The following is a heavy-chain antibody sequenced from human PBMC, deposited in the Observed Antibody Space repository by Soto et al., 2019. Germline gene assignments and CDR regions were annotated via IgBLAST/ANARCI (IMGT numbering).Heavy chain of an antibody. Sequence: QAQLVQSGAEVKKPVSSVKVSCKASGGTFNRETFSWVRQAPGQGLQWMGRIIPVLDLADHAQKFQGRVTITADTSTTTVYLDLSGLGSDDTAVYYCARGGKLGGDLDVWGKGTPVIVSS. CDR1: GGTFNRET. J-gene: IGHJ6*04. CDR3: ARGGKLGGDLDV. CDR2: IIPVLDLA. V-gene: IGHV1-69*02. D-gene: IGHD3-10*01.